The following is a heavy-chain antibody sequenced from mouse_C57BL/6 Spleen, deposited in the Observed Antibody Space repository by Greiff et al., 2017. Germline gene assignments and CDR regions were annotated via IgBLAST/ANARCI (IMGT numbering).Heavy chain of an antibody. D-gene: IGHD1-1*01. CDR2: INPSNGGT. Sequence: QVHVKQPGTELVKPGASVKLSCKASGYTFTSYWMHWVKQRPGQGLEWIGNINPSNGGTNYNEKFKSKATLTVDKSSSTAYMQLSSLTSEDSAVYYCARAYYYGSSYGYFDVWGTGTTVTVSS. CDR3: ARAYYYGSSYGYFDV. V-gene: IGHV1-53*01. CDR1: GYTFTSYW. J-gene: IGHJ1*03.